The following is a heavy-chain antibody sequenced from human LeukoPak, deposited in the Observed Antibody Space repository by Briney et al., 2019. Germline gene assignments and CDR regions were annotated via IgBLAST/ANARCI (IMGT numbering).Heavy chain of an antibody. Sequence: AETLSLTCAVYGGSFSGYYWSWIRQPPGKGREWMVEINHSGSTNYSPTIKRQVTLSVDTSTNHFSLNLSSVTAADTAVYYCARVGDIVVVPAALGRSRWFDPWGQGTLVTVSS. V-gene: IGHV4-34*01. J-gene: IGHJ5*02. D-gene: IGHD2-2*01. CDR1: GGSFSGYY. CDR3: ARVGDIVVVPAALGRSRWFDP. CDR2: INHSGST.